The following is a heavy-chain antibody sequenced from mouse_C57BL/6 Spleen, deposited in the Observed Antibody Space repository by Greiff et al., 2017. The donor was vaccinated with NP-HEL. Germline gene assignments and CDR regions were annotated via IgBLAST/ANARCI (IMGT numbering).Heavy chain of an antibody. CDR1: GYAFTNYL. CDR2: INPGSGGT. CDR3: ARRDEAMDY. V-gene: IGHV1-54*01. J-gene: IGHJ4*01. Sequence: VQLQQSGAELVRPGTSVKVSCKASGYAFTNYLIEWVKQRPGQGLEWIGVINPGSGGTNYNEKFKGKATLTADKSSSTAYMQLSSLTSEDSAVYFCARRDEAMDYWGQGTSVTVSS.